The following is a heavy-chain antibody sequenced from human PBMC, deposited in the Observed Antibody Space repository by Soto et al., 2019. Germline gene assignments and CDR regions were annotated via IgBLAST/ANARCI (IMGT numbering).Heavy chain of an antibody. J-gene: IGHJ4*02. CDR2: ISYDGSNK. CDR3: ARGPSSLTRFDY. CDR1: GFTFSSYA. Sequence: GGSLRLSCAASGFTFSSYAMHWVRQAPGKGPEWVAVISYDGSNKYYGDSVKGRFTISRDNSKNTLYLQMNSLRAEDTAVYYCARGPSSLTRFDYWGQGTLVTVSS. D-gene: IGHD2-2*01. V-gene: IGHV3-30-3*01.